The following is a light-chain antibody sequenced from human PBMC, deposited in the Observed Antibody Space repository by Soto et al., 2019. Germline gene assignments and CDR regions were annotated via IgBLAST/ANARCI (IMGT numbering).Light chain of an antibody. CDR2: KAS. J-gene: IGKJ1*01. V-gene: IGKV1-5*03. CDR3: QHYNSYSEA. CDR1: QTISSW. Sequence: DIQMTQSPSTLSGSVADRVTITCRASQTISSWLAWYQQKPGKAPKLLIYKASTLKSGVPSRFSGSGSGTEFTLTISSLQPDDFATYYCQHYNSYSEAFGPGTKVDIK.